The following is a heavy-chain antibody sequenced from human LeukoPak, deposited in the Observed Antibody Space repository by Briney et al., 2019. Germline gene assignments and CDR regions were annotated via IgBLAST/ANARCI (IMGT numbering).Heavy chain of an antibody. CDR3: ARHSNWNGGVDWFDP. CDR1: GGSNY. J-gene: IGHJ5*02. CDR2: IHYSGSP. D-gene: IGHD1-20*01. V-gene: IGHV4-59*08. Sequence: SETLSLTCTVSGGSNYWTWIRQAPGKGLGWIAYIHYSGSPHYNPSLRSRVTISIDTSKNQLSLKLNSVTAADTAVYYCARHSNWNGGVDWFDPWGQGTQVTVSS.